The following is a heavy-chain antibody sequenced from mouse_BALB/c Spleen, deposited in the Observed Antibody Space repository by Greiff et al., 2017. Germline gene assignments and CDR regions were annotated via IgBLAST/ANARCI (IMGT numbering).Heavy chain of an antibody. CDR3: ARGGYYGNSAWFAY. Sequence: EVQLQQSGAELVKPGASVKLSCTASGFNIKDTYMHWVKQRPEQGLEWIGRIDPANGNTKYDPKFQGKATITADTSSNTAYLQLSSLTSEDTAVYYCARGGYYGNSAWFAYWGQGTLVTVSA. J-gene: IGHJ3*01. CDR2: IDPANGNT. V-gene: IGHV14-3*02. D-gene: IGHD2-1*01. CDR1: GFNIKDTY.